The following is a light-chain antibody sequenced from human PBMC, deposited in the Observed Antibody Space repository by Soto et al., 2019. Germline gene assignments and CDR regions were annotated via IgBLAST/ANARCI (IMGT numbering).Light chain of an antibody. Sequence: DIQMTQSPSTLSASVGDRVTITCRASQSISSWLAWYQQKPGRAPNLLIYKASTLESGVPSRFSGSGSGTEFTLTISSLQPYDFATYYCHQYDSYSYTFGRGTKLEIK. CDR2: KAS. CDR3: HQYDSYSYT. V-gene: IGKV1-5*03. CDR1: QSISSW. J-gene: IGKJ2*01.